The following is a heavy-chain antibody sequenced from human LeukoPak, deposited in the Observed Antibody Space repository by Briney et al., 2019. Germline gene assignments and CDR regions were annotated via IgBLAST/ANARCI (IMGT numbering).Heavy chain of an antibody. Sequence: SETLSLTGTVSGGSISGFYWSWIRQPPGRGLEWIGYMYDSGSINYNPSLKSRVTISADTSKSQFSLRLSSVTAADTAVYYCARGHYQGFDYWGQGTLVTVSS. CDR3: ARGHYQGFDY. CDR1: GGSISGFY. D-gene: IGHD2-2*01. J-gene: IGHJ4*02. V-gene: IGHV4-59*01. CDR2: MYDSGSI.